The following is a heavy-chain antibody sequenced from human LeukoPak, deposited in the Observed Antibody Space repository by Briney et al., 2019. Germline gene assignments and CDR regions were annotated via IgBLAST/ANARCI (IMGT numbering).Heavy chain of an antibody. V-gene: IGHV1-18*01. J-gene: IGHJ4*02. Sequence: SVKVSCKASGYTFTSYGISWVRQAPGQGLEWMGWISAYNGNTNYAQKLQGRVTMTTDTSTSTAYMELRSLRSDDTAVYYCARQYYDFWSGYYRPFDYWGQGTLVTVSS. CDR1: GYTFTSYG. CDR3: ARQYYDFWSGYYRPFDY. CDR2: ISAYNGNT. D-gene: IGHD3-3*01.